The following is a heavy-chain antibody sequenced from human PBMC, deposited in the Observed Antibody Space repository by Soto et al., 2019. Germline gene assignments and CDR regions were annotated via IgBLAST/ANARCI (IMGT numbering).Heavy chain of an antibody. Sequence: EVQLVESGGGLVKPGGSLRLSCAASGFTFSNAWMNWVPQAPGKGLEWVGRIKSKTDGGTTDYAAPVKGRFTISRDDSKNTLYLQMNSLKTEDTAVYYCTTLTYYYGSGSYEYFDYWGQGTLVTVSS. CDR2: IKSKTDGGTT. CDR1: GFTFSNAW. V-gene: IGHV3-15*07. CDR3: TTLTYYYGSGSYEYFDY. D-gene: IGHD3-10*01. J-gene: IGHJ4*02.